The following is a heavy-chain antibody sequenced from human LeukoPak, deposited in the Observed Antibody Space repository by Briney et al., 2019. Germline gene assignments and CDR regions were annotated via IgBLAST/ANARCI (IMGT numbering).Heavy chain of an antibody. J-gene: IGHJ5*02. CDR1: GLHFSGTA. D-gene: IGHD6-19*01. Sequence: GGSLRLSCAASGLHFSGTAMRWVRQAPGKGLEWVSAISHDGMNAYYADSVKGRFTISRDNSKKTVSLEMSSLTAADTDVYYCAKDGAQYSSGPECDPRGQGALVTVSP. V-gene: IGHV3-23*01. CDR3: AKDGAQYSSGPECDP. CDR2: ISHDGMNA.